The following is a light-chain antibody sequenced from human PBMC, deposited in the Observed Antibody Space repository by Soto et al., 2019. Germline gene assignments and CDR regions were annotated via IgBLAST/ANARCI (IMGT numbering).Light chain of an antibody. CDR2: GAS. V-gene: IGKV3-20*01. Sequence: DIVLTQSPATLSLSPGERVTLSCRASQTVHSSFVAWYQQKPGQAPRLLIYGASTRATGVPDRFSGSGSGTDFTLTISSLEPEDFAVYFCQHYGRSSWTFGQGTKVEIK. J-gene: IGKJ1*01. CDR3: QHYGRSSWT. CDR1: QTVHSSF.